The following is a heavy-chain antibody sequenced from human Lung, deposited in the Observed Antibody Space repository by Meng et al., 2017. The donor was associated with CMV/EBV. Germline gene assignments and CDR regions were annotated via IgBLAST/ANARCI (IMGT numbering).Heavy chain of an antibody. V-gene: IGHV1-2*02. CDR2: INPNSGDT. CDR1: GYTFTVYY. Sequence: ASVKVSCKASGYTFTVYYMHWVRQAPGQGLEWVGWINPNSGDTNFAKKFEARVTMTRDTSISTAYMELSSLRSDDTAVYYCARHPAYSYGYPMSPNLLDPWGQGXLVTVSS. J-gene: IGHJ5*02. D-gene: IGHD5-18*01. CDR3: ARHPAYSYGYPMSPNLLDP.